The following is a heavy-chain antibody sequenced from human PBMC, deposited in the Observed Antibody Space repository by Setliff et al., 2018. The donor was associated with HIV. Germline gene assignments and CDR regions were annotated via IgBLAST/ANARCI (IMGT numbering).Heavy chain of an antibody. CDR1: GDSMSSGSYF. Sequence: PSETLSLTCSVSGDSMSSGSYFWGWIRQTPGKGLEWIGNIYYTGFAYYNPSLKSRVTISLDTSKTHFYLNLTSVTDADTAVYFCTREGRGDPAMATTRIDYWGQGKLVTVSS. J-gene: IGHJ4*02. D-gene: IGHD1-1*01. V-gene: IGHV4-39*02. CDR3: TREGRGDPAMATTRIDY. CDR2: IYYTGFA.